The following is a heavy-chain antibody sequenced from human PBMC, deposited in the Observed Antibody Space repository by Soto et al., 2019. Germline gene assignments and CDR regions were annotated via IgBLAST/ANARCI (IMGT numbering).Heavy chain of an antibody. D-gene: IGHD4-17*01. V-gene: IGHV4-30-2*01. CDR3: ARDGFPTLRIAY. CDR2: IYHSGST. CDR1: GGSISSGGYS. J-gene: IGHJ4*02. Sequence: QLQLQESGSGLVKPSQTLSLTCAVSGGSISSGGYSWSWIRQPPGKGLEWIGYIYHSGSTYYNPSRTSRVTIAVDRSKIQFSLKVISVTARDTAVDYFARDGFPTLRIAYWGQGTLVTVSS.